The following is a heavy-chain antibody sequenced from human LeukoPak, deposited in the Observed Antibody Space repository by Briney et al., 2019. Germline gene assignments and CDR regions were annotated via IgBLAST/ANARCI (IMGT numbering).Heavy chain of an antibody. J-gene: IGHJ3*02. D-gene: IGHD6-13*01. CDR2: ISAYNGNT. Sequence: ASVKVSCKASGYTFTGYYMHWVRQAPGLGLEWMGWISAYNGNTNYAQKVQGRVTMTTDTSTSTAYMELRSLRFDDTAVYYCARDQSVRLLQTSSTYFKHVFAIWGQGSMVTVSS. CDR3: ARDQSVRLLQTSSTYFKHVFAI. CDR1: GYTFTGYY. V-gene: IGHV1-18*04.